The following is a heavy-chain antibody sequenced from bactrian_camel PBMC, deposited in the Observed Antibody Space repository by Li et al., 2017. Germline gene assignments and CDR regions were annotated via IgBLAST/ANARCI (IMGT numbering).Heavy chain of an antibody. CDR1: GYTVGYYSRYC. D-gene: IGHD6*01. CDR3: AEGRGSRGEHCYSLNY. V-gene: IGHV3S1*01. J-gene: IGHJ4*01. Sequence: HVQLVESGGGSVQAGGSLRLSCAASGYTVGYYSRYCMGWFRQAPGKEREGVAAIYTYNERTHYADSVKGRFTISQDSARNTVYLQMNNLQPEDTATYYCAEGRGSRGEHCYSLNYWGQGTQVTVS. CDR2: IYTYNERT.